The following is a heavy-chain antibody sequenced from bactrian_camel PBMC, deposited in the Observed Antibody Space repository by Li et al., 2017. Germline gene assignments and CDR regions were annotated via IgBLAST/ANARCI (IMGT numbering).Heavy chain of an antibody. V-gene: IGHV3S10*01. CDR1: GFTFSNYG. J-gene: IGHJ4*01. CDR2: IRSDGGT. Sequence: DVQLVESGGGLVQPGGSLRLSCAASGFTFSNYGMDWVRQAPGKGLEWVSGIRSDGGTYYRDSVKGRFTISRDNAKNMLYLQLNSLKSEDTAMYYCTKGSSDSTRGQGTQVTVS. CDR3: TKGSSDST. D-gene: IGHD3*01.